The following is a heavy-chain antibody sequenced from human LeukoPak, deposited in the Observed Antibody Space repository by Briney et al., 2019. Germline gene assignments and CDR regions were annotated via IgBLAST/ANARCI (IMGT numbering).Heavy chain of an antibody. V-gene: IGHV3-66*01. J-gene: IGHJ4*02. CDR1: GFTVSSNY. CDR2: IYSGGST. CDR3: ASAIVGTTTDY. Sequence: GSLRLSCAASGFTVSSNYMSWVRQAPGKGLEWVSVIYSGGSTYYADSVKGRFTISRDNSKNTLYLQMNSLRAEDTAVYYCASAIVGTTTDYWGQGTLVTVSS. D-gene: IGHD1-26*01.